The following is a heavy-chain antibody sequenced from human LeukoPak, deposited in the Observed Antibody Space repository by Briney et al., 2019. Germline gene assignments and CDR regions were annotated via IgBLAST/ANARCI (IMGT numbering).Heavy chain of an antibody. CDR3: SRESGPFCPFGF. D-gene: IGHD1-26*01. Sequence: SETLSLTCGVSGGSISGTNWWSWVRQPPGQGLEWIGEISLAGQTNYNPSLNGRVTMSLDKSSNQLSLHLTSVTAADTATYFCSRESGPFCPFGFWGQGALVIVSS. J-gene: IGHJ4*02. CDR1: GGSISGTNW. CDR2: ISLAGQT. V-gene: IGHV4/OR15-8*02.